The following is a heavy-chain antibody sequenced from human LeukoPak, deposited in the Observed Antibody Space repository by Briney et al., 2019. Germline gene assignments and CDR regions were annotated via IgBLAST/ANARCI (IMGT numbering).Heavy chain of an antibody. J-gene: IGHJ6*04. CDR2: ISSSGSTI. Sequence: GGSLRLSCAASGFTFSSYEMNWVRQAPGKGLEWVSYISSSGSTIYYADSVKGRFTISRDTAKNSLYLQMHRLRAADTAVYYCAELGITMIGGVWGKGPTVTISS. V-gene: IGHV3-48*03. CDR1: GFTFSSYE. CDR3: AELGITMIGGV. D-gene: IGHD3-10*02.